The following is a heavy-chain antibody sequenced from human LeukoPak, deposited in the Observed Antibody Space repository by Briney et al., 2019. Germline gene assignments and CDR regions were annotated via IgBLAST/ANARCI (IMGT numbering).Heavy chain of an antibody. J-gene: IGHJ4*02. Sequence: GGSLRLSCAASGFTFSNYWMHWVRQAPGKGLVWVSRINSDGINTSYADSVKGRFTISRHNSKNTVYLQMSSLRVEDTAVYYCAKDRSIGTYYTFDQWGQGTLVTVSS. D-gene: IGHD1-26*01. CDR3: AKDRSIGTYYTFDQ. CDR2: INSDGINT. CDR1: GFTFSNYW. V-gene: IGHV3-74*01.